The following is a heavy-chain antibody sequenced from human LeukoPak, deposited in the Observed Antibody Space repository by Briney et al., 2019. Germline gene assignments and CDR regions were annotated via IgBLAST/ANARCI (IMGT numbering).Heavy chain of an antibody. V-gene: IGHV4-39*01. CDR2: IYYSGST. D-gene: IGHD6-19*01. J-gene: IGHJ4*02. CDR1: GGSISSSSHY. CDR3: ARQTSSGWTIDY. Sequence: SETLSLTCTVSGGSISSSSHYWGWIRQPPGKGLEWIGSIYYSGSTYYNPSLKSRVTISVDTSKNQFSLKLSSVTAADTAVYYCARQTSSGWTIDYWGQGTLVTVSS.